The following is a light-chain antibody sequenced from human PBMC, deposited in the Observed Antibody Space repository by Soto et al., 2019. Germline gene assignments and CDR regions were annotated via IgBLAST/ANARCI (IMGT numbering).Light chain of an antibody. V-gene: IGKV1-5*03. Sequence: DIQMTQSPSTLSASVGDRVTITCRASQTIDSWLAWYQQRPGKPPNLLIYKASTLASGVPSRFSGSGSGTEFTLTINSLQPEDFATYYCQQLNSYPITFGQGTRLEIK. CDR2: KAS. CDR3: QQLNSYPIT. CDR1: QTIDSW. J-gene: IGKJ5*01.